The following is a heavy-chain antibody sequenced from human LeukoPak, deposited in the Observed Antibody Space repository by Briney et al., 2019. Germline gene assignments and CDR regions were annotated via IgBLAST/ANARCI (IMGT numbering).Heavy chain of an antibody. J-gene: IGHJ1*01. CDR1: GFTFGDYA. CDR2: IKSKTDGGTI. D-gene: IGHD3-22*01. V-gene: IGHV3-15*01. CDR3: TTDLSELDDSGYYAKYFHH. Sequence: KTGGSLRLSCTGSGFTFGDYAMNWVRQAPGKGLEWVGRIKSKTDGGTIDYAAPVKGRFTISRDDSKDTLFLQMNSLKTEDTAVYYCTTDLSELDDSGYYAKYFHHWGQGTLVSVSS.